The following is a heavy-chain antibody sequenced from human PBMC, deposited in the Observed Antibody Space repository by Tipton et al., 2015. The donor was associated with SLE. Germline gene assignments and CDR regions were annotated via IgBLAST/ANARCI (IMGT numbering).Heavy chain of an antibody. CDR1: GFTFSSYS. D-gene: IGHD2-21*01. CDR2: ISGSGGST. Sequence: GSLRLSCAASGFTFSSYSMNWVRQAPGKGLEWVSAISGSGGSTYYADSVKGRFTISRDNSKNTLYLQMNSLRAEDTAVYYCAKVFVVVVIATHDAFDIWGQGTMVTVSS. V-gene: IGHV3-23*01. CDR3: AKVFVVVVIATHDAFDI. J-gene: IGHJ3*02.